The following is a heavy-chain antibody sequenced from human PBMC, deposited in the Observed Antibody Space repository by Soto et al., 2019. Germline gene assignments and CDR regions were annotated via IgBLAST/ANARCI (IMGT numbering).Heavy chain of an antibody. CDR3: AKDLGYYDFWSGFLRGYFDY. CDR1: GFTFSSYA. J-gene: IGHJ4*02. Sequence: GGSLRLSCAASGFTFSSYAMSWVRQAPGKGLEWVSAISGSGGSTYYADSVKGRFTISRDNSKNTLYLQMNSLRAEDTAVYYCAKDLGYYDFWSGFLRGYFDYWGQGTLVTVSS. CDR2: ISGSGGST. D-gene: IGHD3-3*01. V-gene: IGHV3-23*01.